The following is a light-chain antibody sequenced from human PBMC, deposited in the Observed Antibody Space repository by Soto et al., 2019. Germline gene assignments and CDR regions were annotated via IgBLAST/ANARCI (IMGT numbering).Light chain of an antibody. V-gene: IGKV3-11*01. CDR3: QHRASWPLT. Sequence: EIVLTQSPAILSLSPGERATLSCRASQSVTIKLAWYQQKPGQPPRLLIYDASTRATGTPARFSGSGSGTDFTLSISSLEPEDFAFYFCQHRASWPLTFGGGTKVE. CDR2: DAS. J-gene: IGKJ4*01. CDR1: QSVTIK.